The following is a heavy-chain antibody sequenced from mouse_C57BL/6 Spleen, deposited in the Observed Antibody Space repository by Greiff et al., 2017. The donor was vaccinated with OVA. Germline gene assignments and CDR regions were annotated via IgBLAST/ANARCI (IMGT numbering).Heavy chain of an antibody. CDR1: GYTFTDHT. J-gene: IGHJ4*01. V-gene: IGHV1-78*01. Sequence: QVQLQQSDAELVKPGASVKISCKVSGYTFTDHTIHWMKQRPEQGLEWIGYIYPRDGSTKYNEKFKGKATLTADKSSSTAYMQLNSLTSEDSAVYFGASRQLRLRFYAMDYWGQGTSVTVSS. CDR2: IYPRDGST. D-gene: IGHD3-2*02. CDR3: ASRQLRLRFYAMDY.